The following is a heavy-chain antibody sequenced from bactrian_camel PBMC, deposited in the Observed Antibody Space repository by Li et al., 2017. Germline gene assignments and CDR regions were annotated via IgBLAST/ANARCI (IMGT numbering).Heavy chain of an antibody. Sequence: HVQLVESGGGSVQAGDSLTLSCAASSFYRYHCMGWFRQAPGMERAMVAALYTGSGATDYATSVKGRFTISQDNAKNTIYLQMNSLKPEDTAMYYCAADKAPPPAMVAGIITTRTYWGQGTQVTVS. D-gene: IGHD1*01. V-gene: IGHV3-3*01. CDR2: LYTGSGAT. CDR3: AADKAPPPAMVAGIITTRTY. CDR1: SFYRYHC. J-gene: IGHJ4*01.